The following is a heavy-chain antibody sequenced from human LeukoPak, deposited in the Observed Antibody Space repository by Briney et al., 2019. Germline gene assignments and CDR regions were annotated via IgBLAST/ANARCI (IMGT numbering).Heavy chain of an antibody. J-gene: IGHJ4*02. CDR1: GFTISSYY. Sequence: GGSLRLSCAASGFTISSYYMAWVRQAPGKGLEWVSVIYHSGNTDYADSVKGRFTISRDNSKNTVYLQMSSLRAEDTAVYYCARVRVTGYSNFAHWGQGTLVTVSS. CDR3: ARVRVTGYSNFAH. CDR2: IYHSGNT. V-gene: IGHV3-53*01. D-gene: IGHD3-9*01.